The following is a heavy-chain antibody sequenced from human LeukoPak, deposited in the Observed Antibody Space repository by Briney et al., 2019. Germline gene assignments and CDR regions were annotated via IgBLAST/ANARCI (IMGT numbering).Heavy chain of an antibody. J-gene: IGHJ4*02. D-gene: IGHD6-13*01. CDR1: GGSISSYY. V-gene: IGHV4-59*01. Sequence: PSETLPLTCTVSGGSISSYYWSWIRQPPGKGLEWIGYIYYSGSTNYNPSLKSRVTISVDTSKNQFSLKLSSVTAADTAVYYCARAGAAGPYPDYWGQGTLVTVSS. CDR3: ARAGAAGPYPDY. CDR2: IYYSGST.